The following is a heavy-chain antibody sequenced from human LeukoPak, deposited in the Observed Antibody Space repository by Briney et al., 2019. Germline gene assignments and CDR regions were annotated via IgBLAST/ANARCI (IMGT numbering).Heavy chain of an antibody. CDR3: ARGRGEVAATWFDY. CDR2: IGSSSSYT. Sequence: GGSLRLSCAASGFTFSGYYMSWIRQAPGKGLEWVSCIGSSSSYTNYADSVKGRFTISRDNAKNSLYLQMDGLRAAETAVYYCARGRGEVAATWFDYWGQGTLVTVSS. J-gene: IGHJ4*02. CDR1: GFTFSGYY. V-gene: IGHV3-11*05. D-gene: IGHD6-19*01.